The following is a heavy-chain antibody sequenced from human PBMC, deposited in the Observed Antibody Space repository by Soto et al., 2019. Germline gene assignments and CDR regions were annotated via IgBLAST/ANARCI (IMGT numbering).Heavy chain of an antibody. V-gene: IGHV3-30*18. J-gene: IGHJ4*02. CDR2: ISYDGSNK. D-gene: IGHD4-17*01. CDR3: AKEGYGDYAFDY. Sequence: GGSLRLSCAASGFTFSSYGMHWVRQAPGKGLEWVAVISYDGSNKYYADSVKGRFTISRDNSTNTLYLQMNSLRAEDTAVYYCAKEGYGDYAFDYWGQGTLVTVSS. CDR1: GFTFSSYG.